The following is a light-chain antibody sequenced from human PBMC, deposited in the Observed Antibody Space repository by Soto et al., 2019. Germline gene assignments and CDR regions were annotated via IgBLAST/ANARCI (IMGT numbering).Light chain of an antibody. J-gene: IGKJ4*01. CDR1: QSISSW. Sequence: DIQMTQSPSTLSASVGDRVTITCRASQSISSWLAWYQQKPGKAPKLLIYDASSLESGVPSRFSGGGSGTDFTLTISSLQPEDVATYYCLQANSFPRTVGGGTKVEIK. CDR3: LQANSFPRT. CDR2: DAS. V-gene: IGKV1-5*01.